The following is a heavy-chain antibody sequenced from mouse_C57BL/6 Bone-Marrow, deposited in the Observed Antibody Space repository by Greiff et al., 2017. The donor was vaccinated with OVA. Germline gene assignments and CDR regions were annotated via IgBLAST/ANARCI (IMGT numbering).Heavy chain of an antibody. J-gene: IGHJ1*03. CDR2: IYPGGGYT. D-gene: IGHD2-2*01. CDR1: GYTFTNYW. CDR3: ARLEWLRYFDV. Sequence: VQLQQSGAELVRPGTSVKMSCKASGYTFTNYWIGWAKQRPGHGLEWIGDIYPGGGYTNYNEKFKGKATLTADKSSSTAYMQFSSLTSEDSAIYYCARLEWLRYFDVWGTGTTVTVSS. V-gene: IGHV1-63*01.